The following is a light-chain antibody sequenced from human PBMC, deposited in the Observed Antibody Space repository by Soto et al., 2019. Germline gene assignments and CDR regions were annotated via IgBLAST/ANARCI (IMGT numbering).Light chain of an antibody. CDR2: DAS. CDR3: QQSNNWPPWT. CDR1: QSVSNN. Sequence: ILMTQSPATLSVSPGERATLSCRASQSVSNNLAWYQQKPGQAPRLLIYDASTRATGIPARFSGSGSGTEFTLTLSGLQSEDFAVYYCQQSNNWPPWTFGQGTKVEIK. J-gene: IGKJ1*01. V-gene: IGKV3-15*01.